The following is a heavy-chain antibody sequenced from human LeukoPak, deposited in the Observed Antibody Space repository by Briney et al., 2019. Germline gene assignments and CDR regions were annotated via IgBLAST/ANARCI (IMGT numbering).Heavy chain of an antibody. J-gene: IGHJ4*02. Sequence: ASVTVSCKASGYTFTSNAMHWVRQAPGQRLEWMGWLKTGNGNTKYSQKFQGRVTITRDTSASTAYLELSNLRSEDTAVYYCARDLSAVAGLGDYWGQGTLVTVSS. CDR1: GYTFTSNA. CDR3: ARDLSAVAGLGDY. CDR2: LKTGNGNT. D-gene: IGHD6-19*01. V-gene: IGHV1-3*04.